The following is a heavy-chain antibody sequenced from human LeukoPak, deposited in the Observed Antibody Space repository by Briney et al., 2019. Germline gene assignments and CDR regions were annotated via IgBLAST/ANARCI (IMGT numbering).Heavy chain of an antibody. Sequence: PGGSLRLSCAASGLTFSSYAMSWVRQAPGKGLEWVSATSGSGGSTYYADSVKGRFTISRDNSKNTLYLQMNSLRAEDTAVYYCAKRGIQLWLLSGAFDIWGQGTMVTVSS. V-gene: IGHV3-23*01. CDR1: GLTFSSYA. CDR2: TSGSGGST. J-gene: IGHJ3*02. D-gene: IGHD5-18*01. CDR3: AKRGIQLWLLSGAFDI.